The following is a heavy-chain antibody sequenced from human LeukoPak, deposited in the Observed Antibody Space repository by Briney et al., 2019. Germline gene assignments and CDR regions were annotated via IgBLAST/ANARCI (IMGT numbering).Heavy chain of an antibody. D-gene: IGHD5-18*01. J-gene: IGHJ4*02. V-gene: IGHV1-18*01. Sequence: ASVKVSCKASGYTFTSYGISWVRQAPGQGLEWMGWISAYNGNTNYAQKLQGRVTMTTDTSTSTAYMELRSPRSDDTAVYYCARDRGGEGYSYGTDFDYWGQGTLVTVSS. CDR2: ISAYNGNT. CDR3: ARDRGGEGYSYGTDFDY. CDR1: GYTFTSYG.